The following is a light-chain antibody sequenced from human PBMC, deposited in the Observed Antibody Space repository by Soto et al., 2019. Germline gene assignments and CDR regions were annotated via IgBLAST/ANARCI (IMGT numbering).Light chain of an antibody. J-gene: IGLJ2*01. CDR2: DND. CDR3: GTWDSDLDSVL. Sequence: QSVLTQPPSVSAAPGQRVTISCSGSTSNIGNNYVSWYQQVPRTAPKLLIYDNDQRPSGIPDRFSGSKSGTSATLAITGLQTEDEADYFCGTWDSDLDSVLFGGGTKVTVL. CDR1: TSNIGNNY. V-gene: IGLV1-51*01.